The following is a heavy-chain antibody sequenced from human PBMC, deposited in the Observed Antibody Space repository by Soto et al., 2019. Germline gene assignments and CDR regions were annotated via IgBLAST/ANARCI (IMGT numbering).Heavy chain of an antibody. V-gene: IGHV1-18*01. CDR2: ISAYNGNT. J-gene: IGHJ4*02. Sequence: QVQLVQSGAEVKKPGASVKVSCKASGYTFTSYGISWVRQAPGQGLEWMGWISAYNGNTNYAQKLQGRVTMTTDTSTSTVYMELRSLRSDDTAVYYCARDRGYYYGSGSFDYWGQGTLVTVSS. CDR1: GYTFTSYG. D-gene: IGHD3-10*01. CDR3: ARDRGYYYGSGSFDY.